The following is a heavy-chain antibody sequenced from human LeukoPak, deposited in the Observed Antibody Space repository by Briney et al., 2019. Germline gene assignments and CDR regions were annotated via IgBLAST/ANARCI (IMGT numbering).Heavy chain of an antibody. J-gene: IGHJ4*02. CDR2: ISYDGSNK. V-gene: IGHV3-30*03. CDR1: GFTFSRYG. D-gene: IGHD6-13*01. Sequence: PGGSLRLSCAASGFTFSRYGMHWVRQASGKGLEWVALISYDGSNKYYADSVKGRFTISRDNSKNTVYLQMNSLRVEDTAVYYCATGGLSSLFNDYWGQGTLVTVSS. CDR3: ATGGLSSLFNDY.